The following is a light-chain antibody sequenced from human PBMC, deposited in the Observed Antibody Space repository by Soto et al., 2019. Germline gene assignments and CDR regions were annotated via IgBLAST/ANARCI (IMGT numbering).Light chain of an antibody. CDR3: QQYYSTPHS. V-gene: IGKV4-1*01. CDR1: QSVFYSSNNKNY. J-gene: IGKJ2*01. Sequence: DIVMTQSPDSLAVSLGERATINCKSSQSVFYSSNNKNYLAWYQQKPGQPPKLLIYWASTRESGVADRVGGGGSGTGFTLTISSLQAEDVAVYYCQQYYSTPHSFGQGTKLEIK. CDR2: WAS.